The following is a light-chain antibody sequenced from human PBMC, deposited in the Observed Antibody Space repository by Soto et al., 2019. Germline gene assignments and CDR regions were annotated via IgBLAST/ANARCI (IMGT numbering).Light chain of an antibody. J-gene: IGKJ1*01. V-gene: IGKV1-5*01. CDR3: QQYNSYSWT. CDR1: QSISSW. CDR2: DAS. Sequence: DLQMTQSPSTLSESVGDRVTITCRASQSISSWLAWYQQKPGKAPKLLIYDASSLESGVPSRFSGRGSGTEFTLTISSLQPDDFATYYCQQYNSYSWTFGQGTKVDIK.